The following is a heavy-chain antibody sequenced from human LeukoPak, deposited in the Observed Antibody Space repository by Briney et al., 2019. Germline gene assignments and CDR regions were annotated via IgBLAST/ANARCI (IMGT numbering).Heavy chain of an antibody. CDR3: ARMWTGAARHDY. Sequence: SETLSLTCTVSGGSISSYYWSWIRQPPGKGLEWIGYIYYSGSTNYNPSLKSRVTISVDTSKNQFSLRLSSVTAADTAVYYCARMWTGAARHDYWGQGTLVTVSS. CDR2: IYYSGST. V-gene: IGHV4-59*01. CDR1: GGSISSYY. J-gene: IGHJ4*02. D-gene: IGHD6-6*01.